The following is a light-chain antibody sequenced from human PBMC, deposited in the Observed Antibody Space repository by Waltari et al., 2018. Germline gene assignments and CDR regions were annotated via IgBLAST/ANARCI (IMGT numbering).Light chain of an antibody. Sequence: QSALTQPASVSGSPGQSITISCTGTSSDVGDYNFVSWYQQYPAKAPKLMIYDDNRRPSAVSDRLSGCKSGNTAALTICGVQAEDEADYYCCSYAGSYTWVFGGGTKLTVL. V-gene: IGLV2-23*01. CDR3: CSYAGSYTWV. J-gene: IGLJ2*01. CDR1: SSDVGDYNF. CDR2: DDN.